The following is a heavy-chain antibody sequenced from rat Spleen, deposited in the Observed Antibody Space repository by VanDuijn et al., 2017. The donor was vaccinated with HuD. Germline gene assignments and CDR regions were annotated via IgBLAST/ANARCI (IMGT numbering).Heavy chain of an antibody. J-gene: IGHJ2*01. D-gene: IGHD1-11*01. Sequence: EVELVESGGGLVQPGRSLKLSCAASGFTFSDYNMAWVRQAPKRGLEWVATITYDGSGTYYRGSVKGRFTISRDNAKRTLYLQMDSLRSEDTATYYCSRGYYFDYWGRGVMVTVSS. CDR1: GFTFSDYN. V-gene: IGHV5-7*01. CDR3: SRGYYFDY. CDR2: ITYDGSGT.